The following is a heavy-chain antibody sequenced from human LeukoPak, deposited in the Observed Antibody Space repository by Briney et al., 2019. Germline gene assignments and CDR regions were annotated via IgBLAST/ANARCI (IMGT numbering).Heavy chain of an antibody. V-gene: IGHV1-69*04. CDR3: AESLRDYGGIGG. CDR1: RGTPTSYA. J-gene: IGHJ4*02. Sequence: ASLRVSPAASRGTPTSYAISSVRQAPGQRVRWMGRIIPIFGIANYAQKFQGRVTITADKSTSTAYMELSSLRSEDTAVYYFAESLRDYGGIGGWGQGTLVAVSS. CDR2: IIPIFGIA. D-gene: IGHD4-23*01.